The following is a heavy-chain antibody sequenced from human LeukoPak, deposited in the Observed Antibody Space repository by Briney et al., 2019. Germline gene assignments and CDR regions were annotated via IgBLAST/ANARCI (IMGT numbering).Heavy chain of an antibody. CDR1: GASISSYY. CDR2: IYTTGST. CDR3: ARDPKMYYYDSSGSFDP. V-gene: IGHV4-4*07. D-gene: IGHD3-22*01. J-gene: IGHJ5*02. Sequence: SETLSLTCTVSGASISSYYWSWIRQPAGKGLEWIGRIYTTGSTNYSPSLKSRVTMSVDTSKNQFSLMLTSVTAADTALYYCARDPKMYYYDSSGSFDPWGRGTLVTVSS.